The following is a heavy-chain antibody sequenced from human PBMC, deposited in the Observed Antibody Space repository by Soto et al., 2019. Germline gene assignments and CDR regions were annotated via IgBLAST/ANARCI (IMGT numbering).Heavy chain of an antibody. V-gene: IGHV6-1*01. D-gene: IGHD3-10*01. CDR1: GDSVSSNSAA. CDR3: ARDSWFGELSRYYGMDV. Sequence: PSPTLSLTCAISGDSVSSNSAAWNWIRQSPSRGLEWLGRTYYRSKWYNDYAVSVKSRITINPDTSKNQFSLQLNSVTPEDTAVYYCARDSWFGELSRYYGMDVWGQGTTVTVSS. CDR2: TYYRSKWYN. J-gene: IGHJ6*02.